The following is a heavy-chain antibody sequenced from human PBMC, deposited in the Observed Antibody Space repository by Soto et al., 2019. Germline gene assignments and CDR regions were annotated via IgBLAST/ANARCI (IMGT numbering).Heavy chain of an antibody. J-gene: IGHJ4*02. D-gene: IGHD7-27*01. CDR2: ISSTTNYI. CDR3: ARESEDLTSNFDY. Sequence: LXLSCAASVFTVTRYSMNWVRQAPGKGLEWVSSISSTTNYIYYGDSMKGRFTISRDNAKNSLYLEMNSLRAEDTAVYYCARESEDLTSNFDYWGQGTLVTVYS. V-gene: IGHV3-21*06. CDR1: VFTVTRYS.